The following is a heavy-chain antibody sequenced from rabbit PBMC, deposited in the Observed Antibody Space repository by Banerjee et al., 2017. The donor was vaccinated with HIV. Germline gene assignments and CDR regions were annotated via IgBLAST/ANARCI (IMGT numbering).Heavy chain of an antibody. D-gene: IGHD4-1*01. Sequence: QSLEESGGDLVKPGASLTLTCKASGFSFSSSYYMCWVRQAPGKGLEWIACIATGSSGSTYYASWAKGRFTISKTSSTTVTLQMTSLTAADTATYFCARDLAGVIGWNFNLWGPGTLVTVS. CDR3: ARDLAGVIGWNFNL. J-gene: IGHJ4*01. CDR1: GFSFSSSYY. CDR2: IATGSSGST. V-gene: IGHV1S40*01.